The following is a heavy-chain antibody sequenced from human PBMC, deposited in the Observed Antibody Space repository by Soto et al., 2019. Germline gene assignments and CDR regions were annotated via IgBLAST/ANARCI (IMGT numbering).Heavy chain of an antibody. V-gene: IGHV3-30*18. CDR3: AKALTAMERYYYYGMDV. Sequence: PVGSLRLSCADSGFTFSSYGMHWVRQAPGKGLEWVAVISDDGSNKYYADSVKGRFTISRDNSKNTLYLQMNSIRAEDTAVYYCAKALTAMERYYYYGMDVWGQGTTVTVSS. CDR2: ISDDGSNK. D-gene: IGHD5-18*01. CDR1: GFTFSSYG. J-gene: IGHJ6*02.